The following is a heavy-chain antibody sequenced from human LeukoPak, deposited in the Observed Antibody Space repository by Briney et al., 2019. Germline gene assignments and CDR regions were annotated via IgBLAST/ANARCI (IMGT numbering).Heavy chain of an antibody. D-gene: IGHD3-10*01. CDR2: ISAGGGTT. CDR1: GFTFSSYA. CDR3: AKGYYYGSGSFGWFDP. Sequence: GGSLRLSCADSGFTFSSYAMSWVRQAPGKGLEWVSAISAGGGTTYYADSVKGRFTISRDKSKNTLYMQMNSLRAEDTAVYYCAKGYYYGSGSFGWFDPWGQGTLVTVSS. J-gene: IGHJ5*02. V-gene: IGHV3-23*01.